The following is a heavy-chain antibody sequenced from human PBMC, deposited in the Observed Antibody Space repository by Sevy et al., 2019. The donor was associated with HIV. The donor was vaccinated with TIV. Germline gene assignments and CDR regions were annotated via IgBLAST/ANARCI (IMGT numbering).Heavy chain of an antibody. J-gene: IGHJ4*02. D-gene: IGHD6-19*01. CDR1: GYTFTSYA. CDR2: INTNTGNP. Sequence: ASVKVSCKASGYTFTSYAMNWVRQAPGQGLEWMGWINTNTGNPTYAQGFTGRFVFSLDTSVSTAFLQISSLKAEDTAVYYCARVLSRAVAGTYYFDYWGQGTLVTVSS. CDR3: ARVLSRAVAGTYYFDY. V-gene: IGHV7-4-1*02.